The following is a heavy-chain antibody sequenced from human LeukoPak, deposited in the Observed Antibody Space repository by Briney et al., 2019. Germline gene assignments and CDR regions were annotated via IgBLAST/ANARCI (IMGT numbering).Heavy chain of an antibody. D-gene: IGHD6-19*01. Sequence: GGSLSLSCAASGFTSSSYAMHWVRQAPGKGLEWVAVISYEGSNKYYADSVKGRFTISRDNSKNTLYLQMNSQRGEGTAVYDCARDWGRAVAPFAYWGQGTLVTVSS. CDR3: ARDWGRAVAPFAY. V-gene: IGHV3-30-3*01. CDR1: GFTSSSYA. CDR2: ISYEGSNK. J-gene: IGHJ4*02.